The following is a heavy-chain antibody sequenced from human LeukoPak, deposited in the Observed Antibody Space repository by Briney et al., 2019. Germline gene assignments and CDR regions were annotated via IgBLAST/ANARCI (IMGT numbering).Heavy chain of an antibody. CDR2: IGTAGDT. J-gene: IGHJ6*02. Sequence: QPGGSLRLSCAASGFTFSSYDMHWVRQATGKGLEWVSAIGTAGDTYYPGSVKGRFTISRENAKNSLYLQMNSLRAGDTAVYYCARSIGVRGVFSGMDVWGQGTTVTVSS. D-gene: IGHD3-10*01. CDR3: ARSIGVRGVFSGMDV. V-gene: IGHV3-13*01. CDR1: GFTFSSYD.